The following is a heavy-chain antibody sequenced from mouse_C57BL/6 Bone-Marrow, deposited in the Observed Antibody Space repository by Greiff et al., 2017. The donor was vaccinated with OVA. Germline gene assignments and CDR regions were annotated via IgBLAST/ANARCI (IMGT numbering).Heavy chain of an antibody. CDR1: GFTFSHYG. CDR3: ARGNYYGSSLFDY. CDR2: ISSGSSTI. Sequence: EVKLVESGGGLVKPGGSLKLSCAASGFTFSHYGMHWVRQAPEKGLEWVAYISSGSSTIYYADTVKGRFTISRDNAKNTLFLQMTSLRSEDTAMYYCARGNYYGSSLFDYWGQGTTLTVSS. J-gene: IGHJ2*01. D-gene: IGHD1-1*01. V-gene: IGHV5-17*01.